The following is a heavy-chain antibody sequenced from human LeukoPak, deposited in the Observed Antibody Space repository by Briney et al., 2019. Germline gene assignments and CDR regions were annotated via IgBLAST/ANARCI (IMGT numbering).Heavy chain of an antibody. CDR3: ARDRGIRSAWFDP. J-gene: IGHJ5*02. Sequence: ASVKVSCKASGGTFSSYAISWVRQAPGQGLEWMGWISAYRGNTVYAQKVQGRVTMSTDTSTSTVYMELRGLRSDDTAIYYCARDRGIRSAWFDPWGQGTLVTVSS. CDR2: ISAYRGNT. CDR1: GGTFSSYA. V-gene: IGHV1-18*01.